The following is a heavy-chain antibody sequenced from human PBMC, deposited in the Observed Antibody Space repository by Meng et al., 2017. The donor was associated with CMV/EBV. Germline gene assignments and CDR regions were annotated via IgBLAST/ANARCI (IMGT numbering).Heavy chain of an antibody. CDR2: ISYDGSNK. CDR1: GFIFSSYV. J-gene: IGHJ6*02. D-gene: IGHD3-3*01. CDR3: ARDLGITIFGVVIDYYYYGMDV. V-gene: IGHV3-30*04. Sequence: GESLKISCAASGFIFSSYVMHWVRQATGKGLEWVAVISYDGSNKYYADSVRGRFTISRDNSKNALYLQMNSLSAEDTAVYYCARDLGITIFGVVIDYYYYGMDVWGQGTTVTVSS.